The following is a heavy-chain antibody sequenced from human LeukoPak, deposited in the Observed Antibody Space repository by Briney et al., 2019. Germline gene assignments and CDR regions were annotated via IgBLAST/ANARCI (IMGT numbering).Heavy chain of an antibody. Sequence: GGSLRLSCAASGFPFSSYGMHWVRQAPGKGLEWVAVIWYGGSNKYYADSVKGRFTISRDNAKNSLYLQMNSLRAEDTAVYYCARVFYELLSTGHMDFWGKGTTVTVSS. CDR2: IWYGGSNK. CDR3: ARVFYELLSTGHMDF. J-gene: IGHJ6*03. V-gene: IGHV3-33*08. D-gene: IGHD2-2*01. CDR1: GFPFSSYG.